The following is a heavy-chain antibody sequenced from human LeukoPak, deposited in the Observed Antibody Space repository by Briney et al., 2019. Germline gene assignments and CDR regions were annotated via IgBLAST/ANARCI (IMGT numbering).Heavy chain of an antibody. V-gene: IGHV3-30*04. CDR3: VSRLRGSSWNY. CDR2: ISYDGSNK. Sequence: GALRLSCAASGFTFSSYAMHWVRQAPGKGLEWVAVISYDGSNKYYADSVKGRFTISRDNSKNTLYLQMNSLGVEDTAVYYCVSRLRGSSWNYWGQGTLVTVSS. D-gene: IGHD6-13*01. CDR1: GFTFSSYA. J-gene: IGHJ4*02.